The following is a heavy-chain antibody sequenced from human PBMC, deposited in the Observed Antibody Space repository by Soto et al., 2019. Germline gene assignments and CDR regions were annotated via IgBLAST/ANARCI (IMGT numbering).Heavy chain of an antibody. J-gene: IGHJ5*02. V-gene: IGHV1-3*01. CDR2: INAGNGNT. Sequence: QVQLVQSGAEVKKPGASVKVSCKASGYTFTSYAMHWVRQAPGQRIEWMGWINAGNGNTKYSQKFQGRVTITTDTSASTAYRELSSLRSEDTAVYDCAREPMTTVGWSDPWGQGPLVTVSS. CDR1: GYTFTSYA. CDR3: AREPMTTVGWSDP. D-gene: IGHD4-4*01.